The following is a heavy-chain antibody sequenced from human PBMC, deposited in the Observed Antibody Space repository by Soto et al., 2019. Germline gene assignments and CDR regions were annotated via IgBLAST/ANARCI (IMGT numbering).Heavy chain of an antibody. J-gene: IGHJ6*02. D-gene: IGHD3-10*01. CDR3: AKDPRGLSYGMDV. CDR1: GFTFSSYG. CDR2: ISYDGSNK. Sequence: QVQLVESGGGVVQPGRSLRLSCAASGFTFSSYGMHWVRQAPGKGLEWVAVISYDGSNKYYADSVKGRFTISRDNSKNTLYLQMNSLRAEDTAVYYCAKDPRGLSYGMDVWGQGTTVTVSS. V-gene: IGHV3-30*18.